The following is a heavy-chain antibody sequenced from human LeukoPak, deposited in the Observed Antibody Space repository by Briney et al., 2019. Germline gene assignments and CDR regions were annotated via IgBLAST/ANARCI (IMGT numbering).Heavy chain of an antibody. J-gene: IGHJ6*02. Sequence: GGSLRLSCAASGFTFSSYAMSWVRQAPGKGLEWVSAISGSGGSTYYADSVKGRFTISRDNAKNSLYLQMNSLRAEDTAVYYCARDRVLLWFGEKKGMDVWGQGATVTVSS. D-gene: IGHD3-10*01. V-gene: IGHV3-23*01. CDR2: ISGSGGST. CDR1: GFTFSSYA. CDR3: ARDRVLLWFGEKKGMDV.